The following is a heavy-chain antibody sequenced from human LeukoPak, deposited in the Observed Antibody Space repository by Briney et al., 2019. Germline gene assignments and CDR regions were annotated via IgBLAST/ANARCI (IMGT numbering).Heavy chain of an antibody. CDR3: ARDRRSGPSYFDH. Sequence: ASVKVSCKASGYTFTSYYMHWVRQAPGQWLEWMGIINPSGGSTSYAQKFQGRVTMTTDTSTSTAYMELRSLRSDDTAVYYCARDRRSGPSYFDHWGQGTLVTVSS. D-gene: IGHD6-25*01. CDR2: INPSGGST. CDR1: GYTFTSYY. J-gene: IGHJ4*02. V-gene: IGHV1-46*01.